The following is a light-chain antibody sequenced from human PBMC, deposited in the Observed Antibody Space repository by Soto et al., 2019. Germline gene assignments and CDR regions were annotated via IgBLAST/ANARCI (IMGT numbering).Light chain of an antibody. V-gene: IGLV1-44*01. Sequence: QSVLTQPPSASGTPGQRVTISCSGRSSNIGSNIVNWYQQLPGTAPKLLMYSNNQRPSGVPDRFSGSKSGTAAYLAISGLQADDESDYYCAAWNDSLHAVVFGGGTKLTVL. CDR3: AAWNDSLHAVV. CDR1: SSNIGSNI. J-gene: IGLJ2*01. CDR2: SNN.